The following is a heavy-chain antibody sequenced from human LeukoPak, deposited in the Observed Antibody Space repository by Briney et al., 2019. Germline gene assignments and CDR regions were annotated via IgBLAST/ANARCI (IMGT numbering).Heavy chain of an antibody. J-gene: IGHJ5*02. Sequence: GGSLRLSCSASGFTFSRYWMSWVRQAPGKGLEWVANINQDGSEKYYVDSVKGRFTIARDNAKSSLYLQMNSLRAEDTAVYYCQFGSGNYYNIPANWFDPWGQGTLVTVSS. CDR2: INQDGSEK. CDR3: QFGSGNYYNIPANWFDP. V-gene: IGHV3-7*01. D-gene: IGHD3-10*01. CDR1: GFTFSRYW.